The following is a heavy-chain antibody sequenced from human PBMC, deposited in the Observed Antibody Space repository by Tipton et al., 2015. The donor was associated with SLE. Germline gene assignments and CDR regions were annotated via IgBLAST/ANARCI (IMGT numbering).Heavy chain of an antibody. CDR2: VLSSGGT. Sequence: TLSLTCTVSGDSISRNSYYWSWIRQPAGKGLEWIGRVLSSGGTNYNPSLKSRVTISVDTSKNQFSLKLSSVTAADTAVYYCARDHLPGGYYYYMDVWGKGTTVTVSS. D-gene: IGHD3-10*01. V-gene: IGHV4-61*02. CDR3: ARDHLPGGYYYYMDV. J-gene: IGHJ6*03. CDR1: GDSISRNSYY.